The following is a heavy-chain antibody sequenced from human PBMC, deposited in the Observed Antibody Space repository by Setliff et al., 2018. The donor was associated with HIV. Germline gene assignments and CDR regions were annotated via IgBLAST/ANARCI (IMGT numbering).Heavy chain of an antibody. V-gene: IGHV4-59*11. J-gene: IGHJ5*02. CDR2: IYYSGST. D-gene: IGHD6-6*01. CDR1: GGSISSHY. Sequence: PSETLSLTCTVSGGSISSHYWSWIRQPPGKGLEWIGSIYYSGSTKYNPSLKSRVTISVDTSKNQFSLKLSSVTAADTAVYYCARGRRSSSNWFDPWGQGTLVTVSS. CDR3: ARGRRSSSNWFDP.